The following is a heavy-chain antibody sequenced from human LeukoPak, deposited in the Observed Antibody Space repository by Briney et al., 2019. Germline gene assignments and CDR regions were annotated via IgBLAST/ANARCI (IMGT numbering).Heavy chain of an antibody. CDR2: ISYDGSNK. V-gene: IGHV3-30*03. CDR3: ARAYSSGWYEAFDI. D-gene: IGHD6-19*01. J-gene: IGHJ3*02. Sequence: PGGSLRLSCAASGFTFSSYGMHWVRQAPGKGLEGVAVISYDGSNKYYADSVKGRFTISRDNSKNTLYLQMNSLRAEDTAVYYCARAYSSGWYEAFDIWGQGTMVTVSS. CDR1: GFTFSSYG.